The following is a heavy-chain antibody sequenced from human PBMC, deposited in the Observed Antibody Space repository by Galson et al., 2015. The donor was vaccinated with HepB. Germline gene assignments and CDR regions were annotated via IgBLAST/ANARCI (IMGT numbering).Heavy chain of an antibody. CDR1: GFTFSSYA. CDR2: VSGSGEST. D-gene: IGHD3-10*01. CDR3: AGDLYGSGTAADFDY. V-gene: IGHV3-23*01. J-gene: IGHJ4*02. Sequence: SLRLSCAASGFTFSSYAMVWVRQAPGKGLEWVSAVSGSGESTYYADSMKGRFTISRDNSKNTLYLQMNNLRAEDTAVYFCAGDLYGSGTAADFDYRGQGTLVTVSS.